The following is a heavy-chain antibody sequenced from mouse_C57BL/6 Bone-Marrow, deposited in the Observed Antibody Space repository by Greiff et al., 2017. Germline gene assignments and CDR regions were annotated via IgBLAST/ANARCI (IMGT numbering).Heavy chain of an antibody. V-gene: IGHV7-1*01. D-gene: IGHD3-2*02. CDR3: ARDAPQGAWVAY. CDR1: GFTFSDFY. Sequence: EVMLVESGGGLVQSGRSLRLSCATSGFTFSDFYMEWVRQAPGKGLAWLAASSNKDNDYTSNYSASVKGRFIVSRDTSQSILYLQMNALGAEDTAIYYCARDAPQGAWVAYGGKGTLVTVSA. CDR2: SSNKDNDYTS. J-gene: IGHJ3*01.